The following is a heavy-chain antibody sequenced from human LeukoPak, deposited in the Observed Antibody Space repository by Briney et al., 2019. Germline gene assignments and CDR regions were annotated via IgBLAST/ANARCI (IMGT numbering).Heavy chain of an antibody. CDR1: GYTLTELS. J-gene: IGHJ3*02. Sequence: ASVKVSCKVSGYTLTELSMHWVRQAPGKGLEWMGGFDPEDGETIYAQKFQGRVTMTEDTSTDTAYMELSSLRSEDTAVYYCATKQLVWEAFDIWGQGTMVTVSS. CDR2: FDPEDGET. CDR3: ATKQLVWEAFDI. D-gene: IGHD6-13*01. V-gene: IGHV1-24*01.